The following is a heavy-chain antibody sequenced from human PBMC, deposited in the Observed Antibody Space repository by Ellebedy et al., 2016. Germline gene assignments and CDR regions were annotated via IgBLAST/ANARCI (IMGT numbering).Heavy chain of an antibody. V-gene: IGHV1-2*02. CDR3: ARDRHVDV. CDR2: INPNSGAT. CDR1: GYTFTGYY. D-gene: IGHD6-6*01. J-gene: IGHJ6*02. Sequence: ASVKVSXXASGYTFTGYYMHWVRQAPGQGLEWMGWINPNSGATNYAQKFQGRVTMTRDTSISTAYMELNRLTSDDTAVYYCARDRHVDVWGQGTTVTVSS.